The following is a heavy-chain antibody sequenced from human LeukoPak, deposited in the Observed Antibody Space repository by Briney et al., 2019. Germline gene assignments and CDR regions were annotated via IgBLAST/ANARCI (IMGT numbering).Heavy chain of an antibody. CDR3: ARDEYYDFWSGSLIPYYYYGMDV. V-gene: IGHV1-69*13. J-gene: IGHJ6*02. Sequence: SVKVSCKASGGTFSSYAISWVRQAPGQGLEWMGGIIPIFGTANYAQKFQGRVTITADESTSTAYMELRSLRSDDTAVYYCARDEYYDFWSGSLIPYYYYGMDVWGQGTTVTVSS. D-gene: IGHD3-3*01. CDR2: IIPIFGTA. CDR1: GGTFSSYA.